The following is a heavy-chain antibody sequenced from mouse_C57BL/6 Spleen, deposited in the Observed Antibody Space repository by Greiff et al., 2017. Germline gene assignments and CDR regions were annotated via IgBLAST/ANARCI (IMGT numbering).Heavy chain of an antibody. CDR1: GYTFTDYY. J-gene: IGHJ3*01. V-gene: IGHV1-26*01. CDR3: ARENSYPFAY. Sequence: EVQLQQSGPELVKPGASVKISCKASGYTFTDYYMNWVKQSHGKSLEWIGDINPNNGGTSYNQKFKGKATLTVDKSSSTAYMELRSLTSEDSAVYYCARENSYPFAYWGQGTLVTVSA. D-gene: IGHD5-1-1*01. CDR2: INPNNGGT.